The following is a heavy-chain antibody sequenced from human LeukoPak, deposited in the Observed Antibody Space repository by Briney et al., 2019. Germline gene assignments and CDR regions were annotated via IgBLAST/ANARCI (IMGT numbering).Heavy chain of an antibody. CDR3: AKERSPQYYGSGSYMGMDV. V-gene: IGHV3-30*18. J-gene: IGHJ6*02. CDR1: GFTFSSYG. D-gene: IGHD3-10*01. Sequence: GGSLRLSCAASGFTFSSYGMHWVRQAPGKGLEWVAVISYDGSNKYYADSVKGRFTISRDNSKNTLYLQMNSLRAEDTAVYYCAKERSPQYYGSGSYMGMDVWGQGTTVTVSS. CDR2: ISYDGSNK.